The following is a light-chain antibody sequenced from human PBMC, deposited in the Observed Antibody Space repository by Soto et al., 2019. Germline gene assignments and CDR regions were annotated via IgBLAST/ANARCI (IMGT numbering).Light chain of an antibody. CDR2: GAS. J-gene: IGKJ5*01. Sequence: VVLTQSPGTLSLSPGERATLSCRASQSVSSSYLAWYQQKPGQAPRLLIYGASSRATGIPDRFSGSGSGTDFTLTISRLEPEEFAVYYCQQYGSSPLVTFGQGKRLEIK. CDR1: QSVSSSY. V-gene: IGKV3-20*01. CDR3: QQYGSSPLVT.